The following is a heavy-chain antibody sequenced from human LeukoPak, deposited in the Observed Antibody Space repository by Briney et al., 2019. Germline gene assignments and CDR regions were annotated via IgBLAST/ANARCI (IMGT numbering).Heavy chain of an antibody. CDR2: IYHSGGT. Sequence: SETLSLTCTVSGYSISSGYYWGWIRQPPGKGLEWIGSIYHSGGTYYNPSLKSRVTISVDTSKNQFSLKLTSVTAADTAVYYCTREVRSAWASFDPWGQGTLVIVSS. D-gene: IGHD1-26*01. V-gene: IGHV4-38-2*02. CDR1: GYSISSGYY. CDR3: TREVRSAWASFDP. J-gene: IGHJ5*02.